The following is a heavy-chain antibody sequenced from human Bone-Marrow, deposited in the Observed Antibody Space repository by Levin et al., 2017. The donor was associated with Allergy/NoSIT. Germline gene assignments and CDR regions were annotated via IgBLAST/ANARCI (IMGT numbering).Heavy chain of an antibody. V-gene: IGHV3-53*01. CDR2: IYSGGNT. CDR3: AARTPGIGHS. Sequence: LSLTCAASGFTVSNNYMNWVRQAPGKGLEWVSLIYSGGNTYYADSVKGRFTISRDNSKNTLYLQMNSLRAEDTAVYYCAARTPGIGHSWGQGTLVTVSS. J-gene: IGHJ4*02. D-gene: IGHD6-13*01. CDR1: GFTVSNNY.